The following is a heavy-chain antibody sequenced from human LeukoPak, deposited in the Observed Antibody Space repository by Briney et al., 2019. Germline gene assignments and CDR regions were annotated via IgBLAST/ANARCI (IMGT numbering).Heavy chain of an antibody. CDR3: ARDQEYSYGYGRN. V-gene: IGHV4-38-2*02. J-gene: IGHJ4*02. CDR1: GYSISSGYY. D-gene: IGHD5-18*01. Sequence: SETLSLTCTVSGYSISSGYYWGRIRQPPGKGLEWIGSFYHSGDTYYNPSLKSRVTISVDTSKNQFSLNLRSVTAADTALYFCARDQEYSYGYGRNWGQGTLVTVSS. CDR2: FYHSGDT.